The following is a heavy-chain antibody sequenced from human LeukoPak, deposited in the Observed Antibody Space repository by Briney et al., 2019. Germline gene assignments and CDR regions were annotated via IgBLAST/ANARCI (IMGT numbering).Heavy chain of an antibody. Sequence: SETLSLTCTVSGGSISSSSYYWGWIRQPPGKGLEWIGSIYYSGSTYYNTSLKSRVTISVDTSKNQFSLKLSSVTAADTAVYYCARHSWRYSSGWYAFDIWGQGTMVTVSS. CDR3: ARHSWRYSSGWYAFDI. V-gene: IGHV4-39*01. D-gene: IGHD6-19*01. CDR1: GGSISSSSYY. CDR2: IYYSGST. J-gene: IGHJ3*02.